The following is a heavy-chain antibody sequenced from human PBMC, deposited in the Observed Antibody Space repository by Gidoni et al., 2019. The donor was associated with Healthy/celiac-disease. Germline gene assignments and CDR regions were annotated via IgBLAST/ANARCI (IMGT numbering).Heavy chain of an antibody. CDR1: GFTFRSYG. J-gene: IGHJ2*01. CDR2: ISYDGSNK. Sequence: QVQLVESGGGVVQPGRSLRLSCAASGFTFRSYGMHWVRQAPGKGLEWVAVISYDGSNKYYADSVKGRFTISRDNSKNTLYLQMNSLRAEDTAVYYCAKDRGEWLAYWYFDLWGRGTLVTVSS. CDR3: AKDRGEWLAYWYFDL. D-gene: IGHD6-19*01. V-gene: IGHV3-30*18.